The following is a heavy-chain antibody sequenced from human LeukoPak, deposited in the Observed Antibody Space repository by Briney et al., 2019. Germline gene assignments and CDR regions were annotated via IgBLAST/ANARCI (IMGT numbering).Heavy chain of an antibody. V-gene: IGHV4-39*07. CDR2: IYSRGNT. CDR1: GASISSSSSY. J-gene: IGHJ3*02. Sequence: SDTLSLTCTVSGASISSSSSYWGWIRQPPGKGLEWLGNIYSRGNTYYKPSLRSRVTISVDTSQNQFSLKLRSVTAADTAVYYCARSVGLGAFDTWGQGTMVTVSS. CDR3: ARSVGLGAFDT. D-gene: IGHD1-26*01.